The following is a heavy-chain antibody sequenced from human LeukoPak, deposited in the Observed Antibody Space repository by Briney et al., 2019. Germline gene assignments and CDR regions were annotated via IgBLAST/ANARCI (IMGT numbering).Heavy chain of an antibody. J-gene: IGHJ5*02. Sequence: SQTLSLTCAISGDSVSSNSVTWNRTRQSPSRGLEWLGRTYYRSTWYNDYAVSVRGRITVNPDTSKNQFSLHLNSVTSEDTAVYYCARRLTQYDCFDPWGQGILVTVSS. CDR1: GDSVSSNSVT. CDR3: ARRLTQYDCFDP. D-gene: IGHD2-2*01. V-gene: IGHV6-1*01. CDR2: TYYRSTWYN.